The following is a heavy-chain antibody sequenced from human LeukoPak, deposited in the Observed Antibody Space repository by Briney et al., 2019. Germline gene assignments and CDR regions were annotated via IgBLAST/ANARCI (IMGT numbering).Heavy chain of an antibody. J-gene: IGHJ4*02. CDR3: AGRGDGNSYYDY. Sequence: SQTLSLTCAISGDSVSNNIASWDWIRQSPSRGLEWLGRTYYLSHLFRDYAESVRSRITINPDTSKNQFSLLLNSVRPGDSAVYFCAGRGDGNSYYDYWGQGILVTVSS. CDR2: TYYLSHLFR. CDR1: GDSVSNNIAS. D-gene: IGHD1-26*01. V-gene: IGHV6-1*01.